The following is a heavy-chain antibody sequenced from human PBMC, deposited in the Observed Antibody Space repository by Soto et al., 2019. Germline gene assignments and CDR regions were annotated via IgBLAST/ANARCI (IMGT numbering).Heavy chain of an antibody. CDR1: GGTFSSYA. CDR3: ARVGTSGGYYYYGMDV. D-gene: IGHD2-2*01. V-gene: IGHV1-69*13. Sequence: SVKVSCKASGGTFSSYAISWVRQAPGQGLEWMGGIIPIFGTANYAQKFQGRVTITADESTSTAYMELSSLRSEDTAVYYCARVGTSGGYYYYGMDVWGQGTTVTVSS. J-gene: IGHJ6*02. CDR2: IIPIFGTA.